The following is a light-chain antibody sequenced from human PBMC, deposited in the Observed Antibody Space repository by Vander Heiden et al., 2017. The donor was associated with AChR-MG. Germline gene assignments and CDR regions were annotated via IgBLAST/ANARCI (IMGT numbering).Light chain of an antibody. J-gene: IGLJ1*01. V-gene: IGLV3-21*02. CDR3: QIWDSSNDHYV. CDR1: NIGTKN. CDR2: DGS. Sequence: SYVLTQPPSVSVAPGQTATITCGGNNIGTKNVHWYQQKSGQAPVLVVYDGSDRPSGLPERFSGSKSGNTATLTISRVEAGDEADYYCQIWDSSNDHYVFGTGTEVTVL.